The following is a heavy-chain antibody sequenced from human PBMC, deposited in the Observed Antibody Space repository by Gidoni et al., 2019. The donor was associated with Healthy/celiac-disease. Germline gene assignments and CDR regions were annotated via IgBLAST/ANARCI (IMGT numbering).Heavy chain of an antibody. D-gene: IGHD6-13*01. Sequence: STYYNPSLKSRVTISVDTSKNQFSLKLSSVTAADTAVYYCASVAAAGEDAFDIWGQGTMVTVSS. V-gene: IGHV4-39*07. CDR3: ASVAAAGEDAFDI. CDR2: ST. J-gene: IGHJ3*02.